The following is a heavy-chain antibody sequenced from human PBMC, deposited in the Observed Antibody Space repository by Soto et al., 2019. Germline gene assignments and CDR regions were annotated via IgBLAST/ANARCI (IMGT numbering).Heavy chain of an antibody. Sequence: ASVKVSCKASGYTFTSDYMHWVRQAPGQGLEWMGIINPSGGSTSYAQKFQGRVTMTRDTSTSTVYMELSSLRSEDTAVYYCARPRLWFGDLLYGMDVWGQGTTVTVSS. CDR2: INPSGGST. CDR1: GYTFTSDY. CDR3: ARPRLWFGDLLYGMDV. D-gene: IGHD3-10*01. J-gene: IGHJ6*02. V-gene: IGHV1-46*01.